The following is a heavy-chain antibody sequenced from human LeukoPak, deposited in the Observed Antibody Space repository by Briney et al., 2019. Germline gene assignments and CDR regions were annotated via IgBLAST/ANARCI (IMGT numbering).Heavy chain of an antibody. V-gene: IGHV4-39*01. Sequence: PSETLSLTCTVSGGSISSSSYYWGWIRQPPGKGLEWIGSIYYSGSTYYNPSLKSRVTISVDTSKNQFSLKLSSVTAADTAVYYCVRDYYDSTGNDYWGQGTLVTVSS. CDR1: GGSISSSSYY. CDR3: VRDYYDSTGNDY. J-gene: IGHJ4*02. CDR2: IYYSGST. D-gene: IGHD3-22*01.